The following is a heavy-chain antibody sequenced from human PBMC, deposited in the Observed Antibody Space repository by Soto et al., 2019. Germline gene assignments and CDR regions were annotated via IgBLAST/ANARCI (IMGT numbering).Heavy chain of an antibody. V-gene: IGHV4-4*07. CDR1: GGFPSAYF. Sequence: PSEELSLRCTVSGGFPSAYFWTWCRLPAGKRREWIDRKSISGSTDYNPSLKGRASMSVDTSKNQFSLRLISVTAADTALYYCAISLWAAAGWSFDVCGQGILVTVSA. CDR2: KSISGST. J-gene: IGHJ4*02. D-gene: IGHD6-19*01. CDR3: AISLWAAAGWSFDV.